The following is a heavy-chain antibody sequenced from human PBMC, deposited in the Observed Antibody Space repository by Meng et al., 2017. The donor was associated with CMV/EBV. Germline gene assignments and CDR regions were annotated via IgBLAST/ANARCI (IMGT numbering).Heavy chain of an antibody. CDR3: ARSYEFWSGYDFDY. CDR2: INYSGRN. V-gene: IGHV4-39*01. J-gene: IGHJ4*02. Sequence: GSLRLSCTVSGGSISSSSYYWGWIRQPPRKGLEWSGSINYSGRNYYNPSLKRRVTISVDTSKNQVSLKLSSVTAADTAVYYCARSYEFWSGYDFDYWGQGTLVTVSS. D-gene: IGHD3-3*01. CDR1: GGSISSSSYY.